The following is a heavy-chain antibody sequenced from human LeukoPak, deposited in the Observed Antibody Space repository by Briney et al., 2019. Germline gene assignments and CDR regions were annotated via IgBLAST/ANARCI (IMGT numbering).Heavy chain of an antibody. CDR3: ARSQELRYFDWLLNRGNQNWFDP. Sequence: ASVKVSCKASGYTFTSYGISWVRQAPGQGLEWMGWISAYNGNTNYAQKLQGRVTMTTDTSTSTAYMELRSLRSDDTAVYYCARSQELRYFDWLLNRGNQNWFDPWGQGTLVTVSS. J-gene: IGHJ5*02. D-gene: IGHD3-9*01. CDR1: GYTFTSYG. V-gene: IGHV1-18*01. CDR2: ISAYNGNT.